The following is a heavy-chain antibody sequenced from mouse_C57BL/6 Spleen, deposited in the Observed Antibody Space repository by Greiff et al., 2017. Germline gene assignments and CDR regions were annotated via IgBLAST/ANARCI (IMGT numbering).Heavy chain of an antibody. D-gene: IGHD3-2*02. CDR1: GYTFTSYW. J-gene: IGHJ3*01. CDR3: ARSGGSGYLFAY. V-gene: IGHV1-69*01. Sequence: QVQLQQSGAELVMPGASVKLSCKASGYTFTSYWMHWVKQRPGQGLEWIGEIDPSDSYTNYNQKFKGKSTLTVDKSSSTAYMQLSSLTSEDSAVYYCARSGGSGYLFAYWGQGTLVTVSA. CDR2: IDPSDSYT.